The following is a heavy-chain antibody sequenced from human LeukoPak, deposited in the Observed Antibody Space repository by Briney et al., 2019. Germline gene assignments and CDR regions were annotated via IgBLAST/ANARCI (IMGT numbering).Heavy chain of an antibody. CDR3: ARAVSTVTTFLAYYYYMDV. V-gene: IGHV1-46*01. J-gene: IGHJ6*03. D-gene: IGHD4-17*01. Sequence: ASVRVSCKASGYTFTSYYMHWVRQAPGQGVEWMGVINPSGGSTSYAQTFQGRFTITRDMSTSSVYMELSSLRSEDTAVYYCARAVSTVTTFLAYYYYMDVWGKGTTVTVSS. CDR2: INPSGGST. CDR1: GYTFTSYY.